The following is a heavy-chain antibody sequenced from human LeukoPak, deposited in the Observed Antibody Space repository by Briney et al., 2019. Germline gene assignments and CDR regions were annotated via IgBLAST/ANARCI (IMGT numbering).Heavy chain of an antibody. CDR3: ARGPHSSGWRYYYYYYMDV. V-gene: IGHV1-8*01. Sequence: GASVKVSCKASGYTFTSYDINWVRQATGQGLEWMGWMNPNSGNTGYAQKFQGRVTMTRNTSISTAYMELSSLRSEDTAVYYCARGPHSSGWRYYYYYYMDVWGEGTTVTISS. D-gene: IGHD6-19*01. CDR2: MNPNSGNT. J-gene: IGHJ6*03. CDR1: GYTFTSYD.